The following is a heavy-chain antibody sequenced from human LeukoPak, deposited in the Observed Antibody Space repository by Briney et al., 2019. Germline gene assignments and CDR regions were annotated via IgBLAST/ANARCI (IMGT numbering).Heavy chain of an antibody. V-gene: IGHV4-34*01. CDR1: GGSFSGYY. Sequence: SETLSLTCAVYGGSFSGYYWSWIRQPPGKGLEWIGEINHSGSTNYNPSLKSRVTISVDTSKNQFSLKLSSVAAADTAVYYCARAPGLGYCSGGSCFDYYYYYMDVWGKGTTVTISS. D-gene: IGHD2-15*01. CDR2: INHSGST. CDR3: ARAPGLGYCSGGSCFDYYYYYMDV. J-gene: IGHJ6*03.